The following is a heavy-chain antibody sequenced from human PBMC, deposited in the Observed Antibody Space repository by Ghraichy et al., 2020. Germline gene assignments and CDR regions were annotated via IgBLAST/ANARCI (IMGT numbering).Heavy chain of an antibody. CDR1: GGSFSDYY. Sequence: SETLSLTCAVYGGSFSDYYWTWIRQPPGMGLEWIGEINHSGVANYNPSLKSRVTISGDTSKKQFSLKLTSVTAADTAVYYCARGSEGRIPPLGYWGRGTLVIVSS. D-gene: IGHD2-21*01. J-gene: IGHJ4*02. V-gene: IGHV4-34*01. CDR2: INHSGVA. CDR3: ARGSEGRIPPLGY.